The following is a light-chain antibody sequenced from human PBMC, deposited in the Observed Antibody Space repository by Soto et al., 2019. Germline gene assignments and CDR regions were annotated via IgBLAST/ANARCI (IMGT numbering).Light chain of an antibody. CDR1: QDISVW. Sequence: DIQMTQSPSTLSASVGYRFTITCRASQDISVWLAWYQQKPGKAPKFLIYKASSLESGVPSRFSGSGSGTDFTLTISRLEPEDFAVYYCQQYNNWPTFGQGTTVDIK. CDR2: KAS. V-gene: IGKV1-5*03. CDR3: QQYNNWPT. J-gene: IGKJ1*01.